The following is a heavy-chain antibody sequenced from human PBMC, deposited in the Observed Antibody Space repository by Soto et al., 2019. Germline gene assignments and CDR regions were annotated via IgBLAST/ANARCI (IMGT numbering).Heavy chain of an antibody. V-gene: IGHV1-69*13. CDR1: GGTFSSYA. CDR3: ARVSLITMVRGVLLTAFDI. CDR2: IIPIFGTA. D-gene: IGHD3-10*01. J-gene: IGHJ3*02. Sequence: SVKVSCKASGGTFSSYAISWVRQAPGQGLEWMGGIIPIFGTANYAQKFQGRVTITADESTSTAYMELSSLRSEDTAVYYCARVSLITMVRGVLLTAFDIWGQGTMVTVSS.